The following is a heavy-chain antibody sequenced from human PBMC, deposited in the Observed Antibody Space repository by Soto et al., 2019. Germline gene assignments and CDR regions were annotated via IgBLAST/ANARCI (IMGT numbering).Heavy chain of an antibody. V-gene: IGHV1-2*04. CDR2: INPNSGGT. J-gene: IGHJ6*02. D-gene: IGHD3-3*01. Sequence: ASLKVSCKASGYTITGYCLHWVRQAPGKGLEWLGWINPNSGGTNYAQKFLGWFTMTRDTSISTAYMELSRLRSDDTAVYYCARARGYDFWSGYYGYYYGMDVWGQGTTVTVSS. CDR1: GYTITGYC. CDR3: ARARGYDFWSGYYGYYYGMDV.